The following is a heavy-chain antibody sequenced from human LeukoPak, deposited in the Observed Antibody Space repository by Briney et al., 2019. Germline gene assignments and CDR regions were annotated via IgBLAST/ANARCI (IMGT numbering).Heavy chain of an antibody. CDR2: INPNSGGT. CDR1: GYTFTGYY. J-gene: IGHJ6*02. Sequence: GASVKVSCKSSGYTFTGYYMHWVRQAPGQGLEWMGWINPNSGGTNYAQKFQGRFTMSRYTYISTAYMELSRLRSDDTAVYYCARAGRGSMVRGIYYGMDVWGQGTTVTVSS. D-gene: IGHD3-10*01. CDR3: ARAGRGSMVRGIYYGMDV. V-gene: IGHV1-2*02.